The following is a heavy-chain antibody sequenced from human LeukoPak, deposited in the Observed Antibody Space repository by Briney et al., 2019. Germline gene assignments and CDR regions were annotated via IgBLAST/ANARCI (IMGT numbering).Heavy chain of an antibody. J-gene: IGHJ5*02. CDR2: IYTSGST. D-gene: IGHD5-18*01. CDR3: ARGNVDTAMNWFDP. CDR1: GGSITSYD. V-gene: IGHV4-4*07. Sequence: PSETLSLTCTVSGGSITSYDWSWIRQPAGKGLEWIGRIYTSGSTKYNPSLKSRVSMPLDTSKNRFSLNVSSVTAADTAVYYCARGNVDTAMNWFDPWGQGTLVTVSS.